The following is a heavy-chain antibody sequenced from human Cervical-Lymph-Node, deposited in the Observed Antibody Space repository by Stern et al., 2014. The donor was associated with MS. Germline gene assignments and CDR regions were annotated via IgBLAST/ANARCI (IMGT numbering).Heavy chain of an antibody. CDR1: GYSFTIYW. D-gene: IGHD1-26*01. V-gene: IGHV5-51*01. CDR2: IYPFDSYT. J-gene: IGHJ4*02. Sequence: EVQLVESGAEMKKPGESLKISCKGSGYSFTIYWIGWGRQMPGKGLEWMGIIYPFDSYTRYSPSFHGQSTISADKSISPAYLQWSSLKASDTAMYYCAALVRGSYFYWGQGTLVTVSS. CDR3: AALVRGSYFY.